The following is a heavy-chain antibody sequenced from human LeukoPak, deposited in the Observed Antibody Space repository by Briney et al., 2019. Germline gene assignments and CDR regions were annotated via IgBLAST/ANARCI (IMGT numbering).Heavy chain of an antibody. Sequence: ASVKVSCKASGYTFTDCYMHWVRQAPGQGLEWMGWINPNSGGTNYAQKFQGRVTMTRDTSISTAYMELSRLTSDDTAVYYCATGRVLGATSSWVFWGQGTLVTVSS. J-gene: IGHJ4*02. D-gene: IGHD1-26*01. CDR1: GYTFTDCY. V-gene: IGHV1-2*02. CDR3: ATGRVLGATSSWVF. CDR2: INPNSGGT.